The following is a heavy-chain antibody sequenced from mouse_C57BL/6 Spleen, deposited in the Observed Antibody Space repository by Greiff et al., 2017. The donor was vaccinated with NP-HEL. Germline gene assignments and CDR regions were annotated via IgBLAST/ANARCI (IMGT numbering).Heavy chain of an antibody. V-gene: IGHV1-9*01. CDR3: AREGYGNYWFAY. J-gene: IGHJ3*01. Sequence: VQLQQSGAELMKPGASVKLSCKATGYTFTGYWIEWVKQRPGHGLEWIGEILPGSGSTNYNQKFKDKATLTADKSSSTAYMQLSSLTSEDSAVYYCAREGYGNYWFAYWGQGTLVTVSA. CDR2: ILPGSGST. CDR1: GYTFTGYW. D-gene: IGHD2-1*01.